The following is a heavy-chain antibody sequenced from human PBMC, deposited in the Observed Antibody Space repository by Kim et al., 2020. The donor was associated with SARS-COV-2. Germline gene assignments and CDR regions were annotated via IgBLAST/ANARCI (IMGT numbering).Heavy chain of an antibody. CDR2: IYTSGST. D-gene: IGHD3-3*01. Sequence: SETLSLTCTVSGGSISSYYWSWIRQPAGKGLEWIGRIYTSGSTNYNPSLKSRVTMSVDTSKNQFSLKLSSVTAADTAVYYCARDWGSIFGVVIDRDYYYYGMDVWGQGTTVTVSS. CDR1: GGSISSYY. J-gene: IGHJ6*02. V-gene: IGHV4-4*07. CDR3: ARDWGSIFGVVIDRDYYYYGMDV.